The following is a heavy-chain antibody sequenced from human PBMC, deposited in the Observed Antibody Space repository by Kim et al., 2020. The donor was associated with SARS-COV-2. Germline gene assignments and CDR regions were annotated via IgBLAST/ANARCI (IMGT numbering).Heavy chain of an antibody. CDR2: IYSNANI. CDR3: ARDKGSSWSRNYYYYYGMDV. Sequence: GGSLRLSCAVSGFSVSSNYLSWVRQAPGKGLEWVAVIYSNANIYYADSVKGRFTISRQNSKNTLYLQMNSLRVEDTAVYYCARDKGSSWSRNYYYYYGMDVWGQGTTVTVSS. J-gene: IGHJ6*02. CDR1: GFSVSSNY. V-gene: IGHV3-53*04. D-gene: IGHD6-13*01.